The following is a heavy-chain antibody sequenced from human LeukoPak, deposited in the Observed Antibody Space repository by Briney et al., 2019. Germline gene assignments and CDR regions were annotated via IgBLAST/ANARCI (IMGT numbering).Heavy chain of an antibody. CDR2: INPNSGGT. Sequence: ASVKVSCKASGGTFSSYAISWVRQAPGQGLEWMGWINPNSGGTNYAQKFQGRVTMTRDTSISTAYMELSRLRSDDTAVYYCARAIVVVTSDAFDIWGQGTMVTVSS. CDR3: ARAIVVVTSDAFDI. CDR1: GGTFSSYA. J-gene: IGHJ3*02. D-gene: IGHD2-21*02. V-gene: IGHV1-2*02.